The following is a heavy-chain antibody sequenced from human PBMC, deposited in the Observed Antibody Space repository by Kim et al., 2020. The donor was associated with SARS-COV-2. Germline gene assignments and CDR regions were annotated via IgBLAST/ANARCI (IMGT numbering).Heavy chain of an antibody. J-gene: IGHJ4*02. Sequence: RPYRNPSLKSRVTISVDTSKTQFSLKLSSVTAADTAVYYCARDPVGPTDYWGQGTLVTVSS. D-gene: IGHD1-26*01. CDR3: ARDPVGPTDY. V-gene: IGHV4-31*02. CDR2: RP.